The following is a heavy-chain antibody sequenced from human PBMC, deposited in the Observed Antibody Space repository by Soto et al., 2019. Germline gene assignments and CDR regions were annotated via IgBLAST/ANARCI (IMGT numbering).Heavy chain of an antibody. J-gene: IGHJ6*02. D-gene: IGHD5-12*01. CDR3: ARLYGYNRAHYYYGMDV. V-gene: IGHV5-10-1*01. Sequence: GESLKISCKGSGYSFTSYWISWVRQMPGKGLEWMGRIDPSDSYTNYSPSFQGHVTISADKSISTAYLQWSSLKASDTAMYYCARLYGYNRAHYYYGMDVWGQGTTVTVSS. CDR1: GYSFTSYW. CDR2: IDPSDSYT.